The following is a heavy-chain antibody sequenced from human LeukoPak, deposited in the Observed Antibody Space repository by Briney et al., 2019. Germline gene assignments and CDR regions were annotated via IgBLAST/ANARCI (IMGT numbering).Heavy chain of an antibody. CDR1: GYTFTGYY. CDR2: INPNSGGT. CDR3: ARLYYYDSSGYGGFDY. D-gene: IGHD3-22*01. Sequence: ASVKVSCKASGYTFTGYYMHWVRQAPGQGLEWMGWINPNSGGTNYAQKFQGRVTMTRDTSISTAYMELSRLRSDDTAVYYCARLYYYDSSGYGGFDYWGQGTLVTVSS. V-gene: IGHV1-2*02. J-gene: IGHJ4*02.